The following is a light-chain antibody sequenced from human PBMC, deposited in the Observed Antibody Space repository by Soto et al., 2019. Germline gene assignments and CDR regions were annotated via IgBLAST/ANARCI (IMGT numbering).Light chain of an antibody. CDR3: QQYNKWPLT. J-gene: IGKJ4*01. CDR1: QSLTTY. CDR2: GIS. V-gene: IGKV3-15*01. Sequence: EIVLTQSPGTLSLSPGQRATLSCRASQSLTTYLAWYQQKPDQAPRLLIYGISTRATDVPARFSGSGSGTEFTLTISGLQSEDFAVYYCQQYNKWPLTFGGGTKVDIK.